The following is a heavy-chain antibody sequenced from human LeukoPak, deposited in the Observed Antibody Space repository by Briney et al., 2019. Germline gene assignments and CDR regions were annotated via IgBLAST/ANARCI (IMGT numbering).Heavy chain of an antibody. D-gene: IGHD3-3*01. CDR2: ISGSGGNT. J-gene: IGHJ4*02. V-gene: IGHV3-23*01. Sequence: GGSLRLSCAASGFTFSNYGMSWVRQAPGTGLEWVAGISGSGGNTYYADSVKGRFTISRDNSKNTLYLQMNSLRAEDTAVYYCARPSRDFWSGWPEASPFDYWGQGTLVTVSS. CDR1: GFTFSNYG. CDR3: ARPSRDFWSGWPEASPFDY.